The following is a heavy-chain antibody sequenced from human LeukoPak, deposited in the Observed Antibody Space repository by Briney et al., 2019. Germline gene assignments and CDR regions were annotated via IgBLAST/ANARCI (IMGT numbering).Heavy chain of an antibody. J-gene: IGHJ4*02. D-gene: IGHD6-19*01. CDR2: FFLKGST. V-gene: IGHV4-38-2*02. Sequence: SETLSLTCTVSGYSITSAYYWGWTRQPPGKGLEWIGSFFLKGSTYYNPSLKSRVTISVDTSKNQFSLKLSSVTAADTAVYYCARAWGSIAVFDYWGQGTLVTVSS. CDR1: GYSITSAYY. CDR3: ARAWGSIAVFDY.